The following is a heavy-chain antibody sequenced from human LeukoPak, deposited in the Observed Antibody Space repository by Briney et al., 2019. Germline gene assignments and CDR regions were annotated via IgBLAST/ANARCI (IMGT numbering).Heavy chain of an antibody. D-gene: IGHD2-2*01. J-gene: IGHJ3*01. CDR3: ARGFCSSTSCDASDAFDV. CDR2: INHRGII. V-gene: IGHV4-34*01. Sequence: SETLSLTCAVYGGSFSGYYWSGIRQPPGKGLEWIGEINHRGIIDYNPSLKSRVTISVDTSKNHFSLKLSSVTAADTAVYYCARGFCSSTSCDASDAFDVWGQGTMVTVSS. CDR1: GGSFSGYY.